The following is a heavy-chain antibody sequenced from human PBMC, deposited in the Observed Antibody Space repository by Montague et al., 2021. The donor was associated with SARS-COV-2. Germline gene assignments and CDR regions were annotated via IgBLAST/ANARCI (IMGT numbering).Heavy chain of an antibody. Sequence: SETLSLTCGVYGGSFGDDHWSWIGQPPGKGLEWIGDIKQSGSTNYNPSLKSRVTISVDTSKNQFSLKLTSVTAADTAVYFCARGHLSVSMIVVVFTSASYYFDYWGQGAQVTVSS. CDR3: ARGHLSVSMIVVVFTSASYYFDY. D-gene: IGHD3-22*01. J-gene: IGHJ4*02. CDR1: GGSFGDDH. V-gene: IGHV4-34*01. CDR2: IKQSGST.